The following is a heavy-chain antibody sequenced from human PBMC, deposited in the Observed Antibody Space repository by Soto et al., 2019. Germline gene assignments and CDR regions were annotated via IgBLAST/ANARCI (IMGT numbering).Heavy chain of an antibody. J-gene: IGHJ6*02. CDR3: ARNKPNSSGWPYGMDV. D-gene: IGHD6-19*01. V-gene: IGHV1-18*01. CDR1: GYTFTSYG. CDR2: ISAYNGNT. Sequence: GASVKVSCKASGYTFTSYGISWVRQAPGQGLEWMGWISAYNGNTNYAQKLQGRVTMTTDTSTSTAYMELRSLRSDDTAVYYCARNKPNSSGWPYGMDVWGQGTTVTVSS.